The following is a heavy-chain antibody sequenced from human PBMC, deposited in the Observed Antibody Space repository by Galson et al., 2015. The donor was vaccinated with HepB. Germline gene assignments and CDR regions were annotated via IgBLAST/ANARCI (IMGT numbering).Heavy chain of an antibody. V-gene: IGHV1-69*13. CDR3: ASPGRGFGGYDTDYYFAT. CDR2: TIPIFGEA. CDR1: GGTFSTYE. Sequence: SVKVSCKVSGGTFSTYEVNWVRQGPGQGLEWMGGTIPIFGEAKYAPKFQGRVTITADESTSTAYMELSNLTPADTAIYYCASPGRGFGGYDTDYYFATWGRGTLVTVSS. J-gene: IGHJ4*02. D-gene: IGHD5-12*01.